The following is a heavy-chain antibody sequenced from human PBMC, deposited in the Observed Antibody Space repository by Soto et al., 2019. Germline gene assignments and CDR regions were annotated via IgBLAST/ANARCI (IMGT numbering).Heavy chain of an antibody. D-gene: IGHD6-13*01. V-gene: IGHV3-30*18. CDR1: GFTFSSYG. J-gene: IGHJ4*02. CDR3: AKDRWYSSSWVDY. CDR2: ISYDGSNK. Sequence: PGGSLRLSCAASGFTFSSYGMHWVRQAPGKGLEWVAVISYDGSNKYYADSVKGRFTISRDNSKNTLYLQMNSLRAEDTAVYYCAKDRWYSSSWVDYWGQGTLVTVSS.